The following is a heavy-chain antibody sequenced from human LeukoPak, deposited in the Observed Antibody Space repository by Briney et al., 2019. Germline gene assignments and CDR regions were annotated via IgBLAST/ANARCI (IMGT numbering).Heavy chain of an antibody. CDR3: ARAAWGNWSGYYKSYYYGMDV. D-gene: IGHD3-3*01. J-gene: IGHJ6*02. V-gene: IGHV4-30-2*01. CDR1: GGSISGGGYS. CDR2: IYHSGST. Sequence: SETLSLTCAVSGGSISGGGYSWSWIRQPPGKGLEWIGYIYHSGSTYYNPSLKSRVTISVDRSKNQFSLKLSSVTAADTAVYYCARAAWGNWSGYYKSYYYGMDVWGQGTTVTVSS.